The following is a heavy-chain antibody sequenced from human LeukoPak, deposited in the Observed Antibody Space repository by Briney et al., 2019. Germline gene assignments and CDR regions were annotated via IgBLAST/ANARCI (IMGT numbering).Heavy chain of an antibody. CDR3: ARGSVRGGNWFDP. CDR1: GDTFTSYG. Sequence: ASVKVSCKASGDTFTSYGISWVRQAPGQGLEWMGWISADNGNTNYAQKLQGRVTMTTDTPTSTADMELRSLRSDDTAVYYCARGSVRGGNWFDPWGQGTLVTVSS. CDR2: ISADNGNT. D-gene: IGHD3-10*01. J-gene: IGHJ5*02. V-gene: IGHV1-18*01.